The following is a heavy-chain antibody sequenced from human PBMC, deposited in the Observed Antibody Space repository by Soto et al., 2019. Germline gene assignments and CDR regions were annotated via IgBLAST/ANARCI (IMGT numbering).Heavy chain of an antibody. D-gene: IGHD2-15*01. J-gene: IGHJ6*01. V-gene: IGHV3-23*01. CDR2: ISSGGGST. Sequence: EVQLLESGGGLVQPGGSLRLSCVASGLTFSSYAMSWVRQGPGKGLERVSVISSGGGSTYYADSVKGRFTISRDNSKNTFYLRMNNLRADDTAVYFCAKYWQEVSGFGMDVWGQGTTVTVSS. CDR1: GLTFSSYA. CDR3: AKYWQEVSGFGMDV.